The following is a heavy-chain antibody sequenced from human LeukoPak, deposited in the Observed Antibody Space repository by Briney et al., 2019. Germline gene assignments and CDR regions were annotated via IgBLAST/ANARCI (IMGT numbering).Heavy chain of an antibody. V-gene: IGHV4-59*01. J-gene: IGHJ4*02. CDR2: IYYSGST. D-gene: IGHD3-22*01. Sequence: SETQSLTCTVSGGSISSYYWSWIRQPPGKGLEWIGYIYYSGSTNYNPSLKSRVTISVDTSKNQFSLKLSSVTAADTAVYYCARGAPYYYDSSGYLDYWGQGTLVTVSS. CDR3: ARGAPYYYDSSGYLDY. CDR1: GGSISSYY.